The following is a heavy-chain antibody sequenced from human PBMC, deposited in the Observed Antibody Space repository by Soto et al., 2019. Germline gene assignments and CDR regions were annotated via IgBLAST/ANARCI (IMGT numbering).Heavy chain of an antibody. D-gene: IGHD3-3*01. CDR3: AKSGQEWSRSSDA. Sequence: QVQLVESGGGVVQPGRSLRLSCLASGFTFGDFGMHWVRQAPGKGLEWVAALSYDESNTYYADSVKGRFTISRDISKNTLYLQIHSLRPEDTAVYFCAKSGQEWSRSSDAWGQGTLVTVSS. CDR1: GFTFGDFG. J-gene: IGHJ5*02. CDR2: LSYDESNT. V-gene: IGHV3-30*18.